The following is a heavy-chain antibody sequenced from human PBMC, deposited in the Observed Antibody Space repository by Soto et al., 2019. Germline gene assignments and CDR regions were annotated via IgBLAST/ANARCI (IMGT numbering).Heavy chain of an antibody. J-gene: IGHJ6*02. CDR2: IYYSGST. CDR3: ARQDTAVVNEYYYYGMDV. CDR1: GGSISSYY. V-gene: IGHV4-59*01. D-gene: IGHD5-18*01. Sequence: QVQLQESGPGLVKPSETLSLTCTVSGGSISSYYWSWIRQPPGKGLEWIGYIYYSGSTNYNPSLKGRVTISVDTSKNQFSLKLSSVTAADTAVYYCARQDTAVVNEYYYYGMDVWGQGTTVTVSS.